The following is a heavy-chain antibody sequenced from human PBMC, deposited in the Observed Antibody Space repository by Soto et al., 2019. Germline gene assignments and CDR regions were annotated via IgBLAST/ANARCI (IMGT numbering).Heavy chain of an antibody. Sequence: LSLTCTVSGGSISIGGYYWSLILQHPGKGLEWIGYIYYSGSTYYNPSLKSRVTISADTSKNQFSLKLSSVTAADTAVYYCARAKYYYDSSGYYGPDAFDIWGQGTMVTVS. CDR3: ARAKYYYDSSGYYGPDAFDI. D-gene: IGHD3-22*01. CDR2: IYYSGST. V-gene: IGHV4-31*03. J-gene: IGHJ3*02. CDR1: GGSISIGGYY.